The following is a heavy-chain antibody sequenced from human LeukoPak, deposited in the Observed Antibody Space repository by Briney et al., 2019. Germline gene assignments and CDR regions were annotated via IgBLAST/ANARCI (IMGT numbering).Heavy chain of an antibody. V-gene: IGHV4-4*02. CDR1: GGSISSSNW. D-gene: IGHD2-2*01. CDR2: INHSGST. J-gene: IGHJ5*02. Sequence: KSSETLSLTCAVSGGSISSSNWWSWVRQPPGKGLEWIGEINHSGSTNYNPSLKSRVTISVDTSKNQFSLKLSSVTAADTAVYYCARGYCSSTSCYINWFDPWGQGTLVTVSS. CDR3: ARGYCSSTSCYINWFDP.